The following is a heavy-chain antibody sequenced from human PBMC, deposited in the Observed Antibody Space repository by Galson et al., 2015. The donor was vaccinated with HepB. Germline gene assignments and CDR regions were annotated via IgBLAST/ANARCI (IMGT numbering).Heavy chain of an antibody. CDR1: GFTFSSYA. CDR3: ARPLIAAAGYLRNFDY. J-gene: IGHJ4*02. CDR2: ISYDGSNK. D-gene: IGHD6-13*01. V-gene: IGHV3-30*04. Sequence: SLRLSCAASGFTFSSYAMHWVRQAPGKGLEWVAVISYDGSNKYYADSVKGRFTISRDNSKNTLYLQMNSLRAEDTAVYYCARPLIAAAGYLRNFDYWGQGTLVTVSS.